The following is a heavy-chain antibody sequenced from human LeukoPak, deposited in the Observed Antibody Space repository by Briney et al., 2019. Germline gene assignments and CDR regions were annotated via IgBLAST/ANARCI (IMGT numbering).Heavy chain of an antibody. CDR3: ARDPNSGRYPDY. V-gene: IGHV3-48*03. CDR1: GFPFSSYW. D-gene: IGHD6-19*01. J-gene: IGHJ4*02. CDR2: ISSSGSTI. Sequence: GGSLRLSCVASGFPFSSYWMTWVRQAPGKGLEWVSSISSSGSTIYYADSVKGRFTLSRDNTKNSLYLHMNSLRAEDAAIYYCARDPNSGRYPDYWGQGTLVTVSP.